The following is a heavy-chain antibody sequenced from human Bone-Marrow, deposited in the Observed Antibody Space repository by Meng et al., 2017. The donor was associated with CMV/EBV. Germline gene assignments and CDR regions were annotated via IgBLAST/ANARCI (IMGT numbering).Heavy chain of an antibody. Sequence: GGSLRLSCAASGFTLSRHWMGWVRQAPGKGLEWVANIKQDGSEKYYVDSVKGRFTISRDNAKNSLYLQMNSLRAEDTAVYYCARDAYYYGSGSYGFDYWGQGTLVTVSS. CDR1: GFTLSRHW. CDR2: IKQDGSEK. D-gene: IGHD3-10*01. CDR3: ARDAYYYGSGSYGFDY. J-gene: IGHJ4*02. V-gene: IGHV3-7*01.